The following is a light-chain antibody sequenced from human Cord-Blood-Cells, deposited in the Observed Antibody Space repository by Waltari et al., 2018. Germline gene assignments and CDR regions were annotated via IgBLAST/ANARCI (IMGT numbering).Light chain of an antibody. CDR3: SSYTSSSTFNWV. Sequence: QSALTQPASVSGSPGQSITISCTGTSSDVGGYNYVSWYQQHPGKAPKLMIYGVSKRPAGVSKRCSGSKSGNTASLTISGLQAGDEADYYCSSYTSSSTFNWVFGGGTKLTVL. J-gene: IGLJ3*02. CDR1: SSDVGGYNY. V-gene: IGLV2-14*01. CDR2: GVS.